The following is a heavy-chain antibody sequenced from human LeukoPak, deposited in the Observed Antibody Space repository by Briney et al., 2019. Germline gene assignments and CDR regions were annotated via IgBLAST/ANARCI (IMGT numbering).Heavy chain of an antibody. D-gene: IGHD5-18*01. J-gene: IGHJ6*02. CDR3: ARELGRDTAMVTTGYGMDV. CDR2: INPSGGST. Sequence: ASVKVSCKASGYTFTSYYMHWVRQAPGQGLEWMGIINPSGGSTSYAQKFQGRVTMTRDTSTSTVYMELSSLRSEDTAVYYCARELGRDTAMVTTGYGMDVWGQGTTVTVFS. V-gene: IGHV1-46*01. CDR1: GYTFTSYY.